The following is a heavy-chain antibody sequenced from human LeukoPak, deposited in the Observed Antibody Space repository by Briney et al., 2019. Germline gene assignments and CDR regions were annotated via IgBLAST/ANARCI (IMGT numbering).Heavy chain of an antibody. CDR1: GFTFSNAW. J-gene: IGHJ3*02. CDR3: SQQLLHAFDI. Sequence: GGPLRLSCAASGFTFSNAWMSWVRQAPGKGLEWVGRIKSKTDGGTTDYAAPVKGRFTISREDSKNTLYLQMNSLKTEDTAVYYCSQQLLHAFDIWGQGTMVTVSS. V-gene: IGHV3-15*01. CDR2: IKSKTDGGTT. D-gene: IGHD6-13*01.